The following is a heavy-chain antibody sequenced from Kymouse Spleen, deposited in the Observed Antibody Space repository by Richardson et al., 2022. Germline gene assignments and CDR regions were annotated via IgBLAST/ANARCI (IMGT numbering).Heavy chain of an antibody. CDR3: ARATYYYGSGSPKDYYYYGMDV. V-gene: IGHV3-33*01. CDR1: GFTFSSYG. J-gene: IGHJ6*02. CDR2: IWYDGSNK. D-gene: IGHD3-10*01. Sequence: QVQLVESGGGVVQPGRSLRLSCAASGFTFSSYGMHWVRQAPGKGLEWVAVIWYDGSNKYYADSVKGRFTISRDNSKNTLYLQMNSLRAEDTAVYYCARATYYYGSGSPKDYYYYGMDVWGQGTTVTVSS.